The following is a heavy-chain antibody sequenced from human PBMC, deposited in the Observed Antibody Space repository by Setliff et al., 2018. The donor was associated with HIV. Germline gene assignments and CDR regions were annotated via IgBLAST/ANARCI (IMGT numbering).Heavy chain of an antibody. Sequence: SETLSLTCSVSGGSFSGYYWSWIRQPPGKGLEWIGYIYIYNSGSTNYNPSPTSRVTISVDTSRNQFSLKLTSVTAADTAIYYCARYALAVPGYHNAFDIWGQGTTVTVSS. D-gene: IGHD6-19*01. CDR3: ARYALAVPGYHNAFDI. J-gene: IGHJ3*02. V-gene: IGHV4-59*01. CDR1: GGSFSGYY. CDR2: IYIYNSGST.